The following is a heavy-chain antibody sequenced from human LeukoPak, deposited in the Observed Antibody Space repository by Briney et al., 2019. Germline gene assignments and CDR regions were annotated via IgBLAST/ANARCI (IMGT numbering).Heavy chain of an antibody. CDR2: IYYSGST. Sequence: PSETLSLTCTVSGGSVSSGSYYWSWIRQPPGKGLEWIGYIYYSGSTNYNPSLKSRVTISVDTSKNQFSLKLSSVTAADTAVYYCATTGPGIAAAGKDFQHWGQGTLVTVSS. V-gene: IGHV4-61*01. D-gene: IGHD6-13*01. J-gene: IGHJ1*01. CDR1: GGSVSSGSYY. CDR3: ATTGPGIAAAGKDFQH.